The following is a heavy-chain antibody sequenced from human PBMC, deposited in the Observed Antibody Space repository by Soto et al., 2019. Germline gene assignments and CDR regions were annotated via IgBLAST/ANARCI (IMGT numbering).Heavy chain of an antibody. D-gene: IGHD3-3*01. Sequence: QVQLVQSGAEVKKPGASVKVSCKASGYTFTSYGISWVRQAPGQGLEWMGWISAYNGNTNYAQKLQGRVTMTTDTSTSTAYMELRSLRSDDTAVYYCARDRTTYYDFWSGYNWFDPWGQGTLVTVSS. J-gene: IGHJ5*02. CDR2: ISAYNGNT. CDR3: ARDRTTYYDFWSGYNWFDP. CDR1: GYTFTSYG. V-gene: IGHV1-18*01.